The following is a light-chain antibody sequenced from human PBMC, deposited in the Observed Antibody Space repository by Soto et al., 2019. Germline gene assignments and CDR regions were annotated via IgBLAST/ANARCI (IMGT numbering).Light chain of an antibody. Sequence: EIVLTQSPDTLSLSPGEAATLSCRASQSISSRYVAWYQQKPGQAPRLLIYGASNRATGIPDRVSGSGSGTDFTLTISRLEPGDFAVYFCQQYDTSPWTFGPGTKVDIK. CDR3: QQYDTSPWT. CDR1: QSISSRY. J-gene: IGKJ1*01. V-gene: IGKV3-20*01. CDR2: GAS.